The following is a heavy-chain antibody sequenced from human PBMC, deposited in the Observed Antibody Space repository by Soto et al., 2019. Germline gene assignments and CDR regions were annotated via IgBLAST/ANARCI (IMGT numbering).Heavy chain of an antibody. D-gene: IGHD2-2*02. J-gene: IGHJ4*02. Sequence: ASVKVSCKASGYTFTSYAMHWVRQAPGQRLEWMGWINAGNGNTKYSQKFQGRVTITRDTSASTAYMELSSLRSEDTAVYYCARARPYIPYYFVYWGQGTLVTVSS. CDR2: INAGNGNT. CDR1: GYTFTSYA. CDR3: ARARPYIPYYFVY. V-gene: IGHV1-3*01.